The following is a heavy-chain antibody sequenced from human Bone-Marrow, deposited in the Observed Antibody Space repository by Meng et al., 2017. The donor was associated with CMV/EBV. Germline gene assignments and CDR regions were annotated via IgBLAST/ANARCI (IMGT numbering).Heavy chain of an antibody. CDR2: VYFSGST. V-gene: IGHV4-59*01. Sequence: SETLSLTCTVSGGSINPYYWSWIRQPPGKGLEWIGFVYFSGSTNYNPSLKSRATISVDESKNHFSLRLTSVTAADTAVYYCARDGGLIQYYYYGMDVWGQGTTVTVSS. D-gene: IGHD2-15*01. CDR3: ARDGGLIQYYYYGMDV. CDR1: GGSINPYY. J-gene: IGHJ6*02.